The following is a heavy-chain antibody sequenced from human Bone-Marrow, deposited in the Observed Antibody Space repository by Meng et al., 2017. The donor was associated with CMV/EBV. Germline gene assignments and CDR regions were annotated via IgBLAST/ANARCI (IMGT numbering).Heavy chain of an antibody. V-gene: IGHV1-69*02. J-gene: IGHJ6*02. D-gene: IGHD1-7*01. CDR1: GGTFSSYT. Sequence: SVKVSCKASGGTFSSYTISWVRQAPGQGLEWMGRIIPVLGIANYAQRFQGRVTITADKSTSTAYMELSSLRFEDTAVYYCASGGYNWNYEHYYYGIDVWGQGTSVTVSS. CDR2: IIPVLGIA. CDR3: ASGGYNWNYEHYYYGIDV.